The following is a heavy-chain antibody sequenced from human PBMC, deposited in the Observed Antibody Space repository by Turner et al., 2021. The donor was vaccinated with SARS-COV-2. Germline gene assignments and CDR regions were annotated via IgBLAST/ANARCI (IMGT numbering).Heavy chain of an antibody. CDR2: IYSTGIT. J-gene: IGHJ4*02. V-gene: IGHV4-59*01. CDR1: GASISSSH. CDR3: SRHARSLGE. D-gene: IGHD3-16*02. Sequence: QVQLQESGPGLVMPSETLSSTCTVSGASISSSHWTWIRQSPENGLEWIWNIYSTGITNYNPSLESRVTISVDTSKNQFSLKMTSVTAADTAVYYCSRHARSLGEWGQGTLVTVSS.